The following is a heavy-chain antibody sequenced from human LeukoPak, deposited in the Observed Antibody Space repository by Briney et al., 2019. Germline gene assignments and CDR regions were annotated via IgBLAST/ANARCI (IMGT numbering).Heavy chain of an antibody. J-gene: IGHJ4*02. CDR1: GCTFSSYA. CDR3: ARDLRYYYDSSGYYLDY. Sequence: ASVKVSCKASGCTFSSYAISWVRQAPGQQLEGMGWISVHSGNTNYPQKLQGRVTMTTDTSTSTAYMELRSLRSDDTAVYYCARDLRYYYDSSGYYLDYWGQGTLVTVSS. D-gene: IGHD3-22*01. V-gene: IGHV1-18*01. CDR2: ISVHSGNT.